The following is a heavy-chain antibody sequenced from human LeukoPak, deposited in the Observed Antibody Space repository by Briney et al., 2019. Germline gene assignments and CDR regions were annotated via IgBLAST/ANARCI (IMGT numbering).Heavy chain of an antibody. D-gene: IGHD1-26*01. CDR2: IGGSGGST. V-gene: IGHV3-23*01. J-gene: IGHJ4*02. Sequence: GGSLRLSCAASGFTFSSHAMSWVRQAPGKGLEWVSAIGGSGGSTYYADSVKGRFTISRDNSKNTLYLQMNSLRAEDTAVYYCAKGGSGSHYCGGYFDYWGQGTLVTVSS. CDR1: GFTFSSHA. CDR3: AKGGSGSHYCGGYFDY.